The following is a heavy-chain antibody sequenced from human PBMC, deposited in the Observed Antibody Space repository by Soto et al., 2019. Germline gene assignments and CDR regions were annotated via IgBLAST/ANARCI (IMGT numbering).Heavy chain of an antibody. V-gene: IGHV4-30-2*01. CDR1: GFTMSYGGYS. J-gene: IGHJ4*02. CDR2: VSHPEVT. Sequence: SETLSLTCSVSGFTMSYGGYSWSWIREPPGEGGECLSSVSHPEVTCNFPSLKSRLSLSMDMTRNQFSLSLSSMTAADKAVYYCASGGYYHCFDFWGQGIQVTVSS. CDR3: ASGGYYHCFDF. D-gene: IGHD3-22*01.